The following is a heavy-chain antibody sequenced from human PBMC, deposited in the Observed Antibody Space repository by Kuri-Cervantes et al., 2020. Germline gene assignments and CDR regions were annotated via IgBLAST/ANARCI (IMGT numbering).Heavy chain of an antibody. CDR1: GGSISSYY. D-gene: IGHD3-10*01. CDR3: ARRGESSHTVDY. V-gene: IGHV4-59*01. J-gene: IGHJ4*02. CDR2: IYYSGDT. Sequence: SETLSLTCTVSGGSISSYYWGWIRQPPGKGLEWIGNIYYSGDTSYNPSLNSRVTISVDTSKNQFSLKLSSVTAADTAVYYCARRGESSHTVDYWGRGTLVTVSS.